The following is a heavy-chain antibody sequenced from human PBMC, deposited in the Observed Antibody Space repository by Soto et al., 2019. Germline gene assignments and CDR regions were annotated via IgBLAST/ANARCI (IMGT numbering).Heavy chain of an antibody. Sequence: SETLSLTCTVSGGSISSYYWSWIRQPPGKGLEWIGYIYYSGSTIYNPSLKSRVTISVDTSKNQFSLKLSSVTAADAAVYYCARVQSGSYFDYWGQGTLVTVSS. CDR2: IYYSGST. CDR3: ARVQSGSYFDY. CDR1: GGSISSYY. D-gene: IGHD1-26*01. J-gene: IGHJ4*02. V-gene: IGHV4-59*01.